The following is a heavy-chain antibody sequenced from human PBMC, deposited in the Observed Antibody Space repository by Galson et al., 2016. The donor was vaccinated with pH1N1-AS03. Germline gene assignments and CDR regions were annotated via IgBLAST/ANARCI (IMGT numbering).Heavy chain of an antibody. D-gene: IGHD6-19*01. Sequence: SLRLSCAASGFPFSTYGMTWVRQSLDKGLEWVSSISDGGDLTYYAESVKGRFSVSRDNSRNTLYLQLGNLRAEDTALYYCANIPVAGSWYFHFWGQGSLVTVYS. CDR2: ISDGGDLT. V-gene: IGHV3-23*01. J-gene: IGHJ1*01. CDR1: GFPFSTYG. CDR3: ANIPVAGSWYFHF.